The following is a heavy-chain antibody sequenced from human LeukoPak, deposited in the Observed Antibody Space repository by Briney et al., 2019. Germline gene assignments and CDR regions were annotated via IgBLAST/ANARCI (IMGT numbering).Heavy chain of an antibody. CDR3: ARGNWFDP. V-gene: IGHV3-30-3*01. CDR2: ISYDGSNK. J-gene: IGHJ5*02. CDR1: GFTFSSYA. Sequence: GGSLRLSCAASGFTFSSYAMHWVRQAPGKGLEWVAVISYDGSNKYYADSVKGRFTISRDNSKNTLYLQMNSLRAEDTAVYYCARGNWFDPWGQGTLVTVSS.